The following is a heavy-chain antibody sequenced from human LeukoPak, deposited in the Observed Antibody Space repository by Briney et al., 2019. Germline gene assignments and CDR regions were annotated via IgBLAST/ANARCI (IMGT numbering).Heavy chain of an antibody. D-gene: IGHD6-19*01. CDR3: ARDLSRGWLVRGDSAFDI. CDR2: INTNAERP. V-gene: IGHV7-4-1*02. Sequence: ASVKVSCKASGYTFSNHGMNWVRQAPGQGLEWMGWINTNAERPTYAQGFTGRFVISLDTSVNTAYLQINSLKAEDTAVYYCARDLSRGWLVRGDSAFDIWGQGTMVTVSS. CDR1: GYTFSNHG. J-gene: IGHJ3*02.